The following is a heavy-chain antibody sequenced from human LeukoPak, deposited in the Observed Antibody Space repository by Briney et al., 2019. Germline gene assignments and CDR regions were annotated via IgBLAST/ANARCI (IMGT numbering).Heavy chain of an antibody. V-gene: IGHV3-74*01. J-gene: IGHJ4*02. CDR1: GFTSSSYW. CDR3: ARDRSYNLDY. Sequence: GGSLRLSCVASGFTSSSYWMHWVRQAPGKGLVWVSHINGDGSSTSYADSVKGRVTISRDNAKNTLYLQINSLTAEDSAVYYCARDRSYNLDYWGQGTLVTVSS. D-gene: IGHD5-24*01. CDR2: INGDGSST.